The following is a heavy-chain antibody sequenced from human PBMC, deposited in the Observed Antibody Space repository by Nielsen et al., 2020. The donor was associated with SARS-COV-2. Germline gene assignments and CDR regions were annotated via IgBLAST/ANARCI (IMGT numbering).Heavy chain of an antibody. V-gene: IGHV4-31*03. CDR2: TSYDGNT. CDR1: GDSITSGGSH. Sequence: LRLSCTVSGDSITSGGSHWSWIRHHPSRGLEWLGFTSYDGNTYSNPSLESRLIISVDTSENQFSLRLSSVTAADTAVYYCATGAGWFDPWGQGTRVTVSS. D-gene: IGHD6-19*01. CDR3: ATGAGWFDP. J-gene: IGHJ5*02.